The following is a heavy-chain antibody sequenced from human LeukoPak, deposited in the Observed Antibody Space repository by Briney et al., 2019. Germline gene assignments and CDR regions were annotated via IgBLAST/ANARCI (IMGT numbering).Heavy chain of an antibody. Sequence: GGSLRLSCEASGFTLSTYWMNWVRQVPGKGLDWVANINPDGRGKRYVDSVKRGFTLARDNADHSLSLQMNTLRPEHTAVYYCASWGAGGNSWGQGTLVTVSS. V-gene: IGHV3-7*01. J-gene: IGHJ4*02. CDR2: INPDGRGK. D-gene: IGHD3-16*01. CDR3: ASWGAGGNS. CDR1: GFTLSTYW.